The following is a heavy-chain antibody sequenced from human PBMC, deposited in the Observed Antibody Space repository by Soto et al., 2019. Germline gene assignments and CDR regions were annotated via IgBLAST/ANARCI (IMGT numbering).Heavy chain of an antibody. CDR2: IYPGDSDT. V-gene: IGHV5-51*01. Sequence: GDPLKIPCKASGYSFTTDWIGWVRQMPGKGLEWMWIIYPGDSDTRYSPSFQGQVTISADKSISTAYLQWSSLKASDTAMYYCARPTYYDSSGYYEYWGQGTLVTVSS. CDR3: ARPTYYDSSGYYEY. J-gene: IGHJ4*02. D-gene: IGHD3-22*01. CDR1: GYSFTTDW.